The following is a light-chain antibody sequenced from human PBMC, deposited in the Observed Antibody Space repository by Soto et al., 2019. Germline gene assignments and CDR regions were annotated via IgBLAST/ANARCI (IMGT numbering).Light chain of an antibody. CDR1: SSDVGGYNY. Sequence: QSALTQPASVSGSPGQSITISCTGTSSDVGGYNYVSWYQQHPGKAPKLMIYEVSNRPSGVSNRFSGSKSGNTASLTISGLQPEDEAHYYCSSYTSGSTRVFGGGTKLTVL. J-gene: IGLJ3*02. CDR3: SSYTSGSTRV. V-gene: IGLV2-14*01. CDR2: EVS.